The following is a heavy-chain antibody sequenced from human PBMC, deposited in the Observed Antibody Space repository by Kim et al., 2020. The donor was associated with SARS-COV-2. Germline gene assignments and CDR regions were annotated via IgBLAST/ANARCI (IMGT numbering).Heavy chain of an antibody. D-gene: IGHD3-16*02. CDR1: GGSISSYY. J-gene: IGHJ6*02. V-gene: IGHV4-59*01. CDR2: IYYSGST. Sequence: SETLSLTCTVSGGSISSYYWSWIRQPPGKGLEWIGYIYYSGSTNYNPSLKSRVTISVDTSKNQFSLKLSSVTAADTAVYYCARRSDYVWGSYRSNGMDVWGQGTTVTVSS. CDR3: ARRSDYVWGSYRSNGMDV.